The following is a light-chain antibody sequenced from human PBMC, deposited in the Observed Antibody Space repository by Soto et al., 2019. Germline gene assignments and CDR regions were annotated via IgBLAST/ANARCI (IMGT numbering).Light chain of an antibody. J-gene: IGLJ1*01. CDR1: SSDVGGYDY. CDR3: SSYAGINNCV. CDR2: EIS. Sequence: QSALTQPPSASGSPGQSVTISCTGTSSDVGGYDYVSWYQQHPGKAPKLILYEISERPSGVPDRFSGSKSGNTASLTVSGLQAEDEADYYCSSYAGINNCVFGTGTKLTVL. V-gene: IGLV2-8*01.